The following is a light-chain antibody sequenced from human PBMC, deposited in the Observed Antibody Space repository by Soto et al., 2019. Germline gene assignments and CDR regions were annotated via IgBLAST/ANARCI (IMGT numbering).Light chain of an antibody. J-gene: IGKJ1*01. V-gene: IGKV3-20*01. CDR2: DAS. Sequence: EIVLTQSPGTLSLSPGERATLSCRASQSVSSSYLAWYQQKPGQGPRLLIYDASNRATGIPARFSGSGSGTDFTLSISSLEPEDFAVYYCQQCGSSPWTFGQGTKVDIK. CDR3: QQCGSSPWT. CDR1: QSVSSSY.